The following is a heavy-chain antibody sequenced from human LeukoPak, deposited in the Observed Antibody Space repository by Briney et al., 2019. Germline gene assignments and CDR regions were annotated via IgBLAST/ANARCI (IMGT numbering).Heavy chain of an antibody. CDR3: ARGSTTGTTSSCNY. CDR2: ISAYNGNT. J-gene: IGHJ4*02. D-gene: IGHD1-1*01. Sequence: ASVKVSCKASGYTFTSYGISWVRQAPGQGLVWMGWISAYNGNTNYAQKLQGRVTMTTDTSTSTAYVELRSLRSDDTAVYYCARGSTTGTTSSCNYWGQGTLVTVSS. CDR1: GYTFTSYG. V-gene: IGHV1-18*01.